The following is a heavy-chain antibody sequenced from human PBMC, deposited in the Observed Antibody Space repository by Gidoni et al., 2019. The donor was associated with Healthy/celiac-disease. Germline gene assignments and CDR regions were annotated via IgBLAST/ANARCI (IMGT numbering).Heavy chain of an antibody. D-gene: IGHD6-13*01. J-gene: IGHJ4*02. CDR3: LVTAAGHSPFDY. V-gene: IGHV4-39*01. Sequence: QLQRQESGPGLVKPSETLSLTCTVSGGYSSSSSYYCGWIRQPPGKGLEWIGSIYYGGSTYYNPSLKIRFTISVDTSKNQFSLKLSSVTAADTAVYSCLVTAAGHSPFDYWGQGTLVTVSS. CDR2: IYYGGST. CDR1: GGYSSSSSYY.